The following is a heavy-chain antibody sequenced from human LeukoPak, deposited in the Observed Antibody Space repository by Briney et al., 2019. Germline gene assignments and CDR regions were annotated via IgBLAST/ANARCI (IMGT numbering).Heavy chain of an antibody. CDR3: ARETVIASSYDY. CDR1: RGSIRNYY. CDR2: IYSSGST. Sequence: PSETLSLTCTVSRGSIRNYYWSWIRQAPGKGLEWIGYIYSSGSTNYNPSLKSRVSISIDTSKNQFSLRLTSVTPADTAVYFCARETVIASSYDYWGQGILVIVSS. J-gene: IGHJ4*02. V-gene: IGHV4-59*01. D-gene: IGHD2-21*01.